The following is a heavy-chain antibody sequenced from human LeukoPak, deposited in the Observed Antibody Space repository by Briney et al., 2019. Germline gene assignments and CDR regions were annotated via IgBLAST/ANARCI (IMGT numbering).Heavy chain of an antibody. Sequence: PGRSLRLSCAASGFTFSSYAMHWVRQAPGKGLEWVAVISYDGSNKYYADSVKGRFTISRDNSKNTLYLQMNSLRAEDTAVYYCARGWDYDILTGARFWGQGTLVTVSS. CDR1: GFTFSSYA. CDR2: ISYDGSNK. J-gene: IGHJ4*02. V-gene: IGHV3-30*04. D-gene: IGHD3-9*01. CDR3: ARGWDYDILTGARF.